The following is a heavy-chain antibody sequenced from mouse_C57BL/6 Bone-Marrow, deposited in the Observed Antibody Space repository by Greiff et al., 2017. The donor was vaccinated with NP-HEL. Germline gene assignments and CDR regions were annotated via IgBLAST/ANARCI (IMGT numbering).Heavy chain of an antibody. Sequence: QVQLQQSGAELVKPGASVKMSCKASGYTFTTYPIEWMKQNHGKSLEWIGNFHPYNDDTKYNEKFKGKATLTVEKSSSTVYLVLSRLTSDDSAVYYCARGIYYGNYGYFDVWGTGTTVTVSS. J-gene: IGHJ1*03. CDR3: ARGIYYGNYGYFDV. D-gene: IGHD2-1*01. CDR1: GYTFTTYP. V-gene: IGHV1-47*01. CDR2: FHPYNDDT.